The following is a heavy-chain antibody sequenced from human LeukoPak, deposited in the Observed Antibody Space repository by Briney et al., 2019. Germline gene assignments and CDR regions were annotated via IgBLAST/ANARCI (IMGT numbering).Heavy chain of an antibody. J-gene: IGHJ4*02. CDR2: ISYDGSNK. CDR1: GFTFSSYG. V-gene: IGHV3-30*18. CDR3: AKDIGDLLNPYFDY. Sequence: GGSLRLSCAASGFTFSSYGMHWVRQAPGKGLEWVSVISYDGSNKYYADSVKGRFTISTYNSKNTLYLQMNSLRAEDTDVYYCAKDIGDLLNPYFDYWGQGTLVTVSS. D-gene: IGHD2-2*02.